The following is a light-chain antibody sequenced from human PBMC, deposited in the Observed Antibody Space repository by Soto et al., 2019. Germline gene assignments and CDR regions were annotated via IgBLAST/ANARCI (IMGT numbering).Light chain of an antibody. CDR2: AAS. Sequence: AIRMTQSPSSFSASTGDRVTITCRASQGISSYLAWYQQKPGKAPKLLIYAASTLQSGVPSRFSGSGSGTDFTLTISSLQPEDFATYYCLHDYNYPYTFGQGTRLEIK. CDR1: QGISSY. CDR3: LHDYNYPYT. V-gene: IGKV1-8*01. J-gene: IGKJ5*01.